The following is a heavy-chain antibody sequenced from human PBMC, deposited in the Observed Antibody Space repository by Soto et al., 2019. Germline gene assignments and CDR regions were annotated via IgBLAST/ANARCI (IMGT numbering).Heavy chain of an antibody. J-gene: IGHJ4*02. V-gene: IGHV3-48*01. CDR1: GLTFSSYS. Sequence: LRLSCAPSGLTFSSYSMNWVRQAPGKGLEWVSYISSSSSTIYYADSVKGRFTISRDNSKNTLYLQMNSLRAEDTAVYYCAKSITARPFDYWGQGALVTVS. D-gene: IGHD6-6*01. CDR2: ISSSSSTI. CDR3: AKSITARPFDY.